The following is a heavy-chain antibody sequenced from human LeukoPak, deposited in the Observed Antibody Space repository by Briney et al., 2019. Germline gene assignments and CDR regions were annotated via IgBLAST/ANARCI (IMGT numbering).Heavy chain of an antibody. CDR3: ARSSSLNRHQIGY. CDR2: MSPNSGNT. Sequence: ASVKVSCKASGYTFTSYDINWVRQATGQGLEWMGWMSPNSGNTGYAQKFQGRVTITRNTSISTAYMELSSLRSEDTAVYYCARSSSLNRHQIGYWGQGTLVTVSS. V-gene: IGHV1-8*03. J-gene: IGHJ4*02. D-gene: IGHD1-14*01. CDR1: GYTFTSYD.